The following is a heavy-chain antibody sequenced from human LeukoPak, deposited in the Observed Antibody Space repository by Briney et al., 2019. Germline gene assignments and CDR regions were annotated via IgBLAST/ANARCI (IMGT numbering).Heavy chain of an antibody. CDR1: GGTFSSYA. Sequence: SVKVSCKASGGTFSSYAISWVRRAPGQGLEWMGGIIPIFGTANYAQKFQGRVTITADESTSTAYMELSSLRSEDTAVYYCARRVMTTVTTIVDYWGQGTLVTVSS. CDR3: ARRVMTTVTTIVDY. D-gene: IGHD4-11*01. J-gene: IGHJ4*02. V-gene: IGHV1-69*13. CDR2: IIPIFGTA.